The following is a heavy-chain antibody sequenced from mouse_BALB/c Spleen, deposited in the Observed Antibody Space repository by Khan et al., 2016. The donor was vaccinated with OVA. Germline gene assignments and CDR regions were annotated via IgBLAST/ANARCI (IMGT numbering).Heavy chain of an antibody. V-gene: IGHV5-6-5*01. CDR1: GFTFSSYV. J-gene: IGHJ2*01. CDR2: ISSGGTP. Sequence: EVELVESGGDLVKPGGSLKLSCAVSGFTFSSYVMSWVRQTPEKRLEWVASISSGGTPAYPDSLKGRFTISRDNARNIMYLQMSSLRSEDTAMYYCVREAYWYDEYYFDYWGQGTTLTVSS. CDR3: VREAYWYDEYYFDY. D-gene: IGHD2-14*01.